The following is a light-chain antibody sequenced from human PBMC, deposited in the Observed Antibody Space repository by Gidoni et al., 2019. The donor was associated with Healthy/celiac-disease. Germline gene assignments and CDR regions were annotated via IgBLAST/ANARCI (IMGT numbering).Light chain of an antibody. Sequence: DIVMTQSPDSLAVSLGERATINCKSSQIVLYSSNNKNYLAWYQQKPGQPPKLLIYWASTRESVFPDRFSGSGSGTDFTLTIRSLQAEDVAVYDCQQYYRTPLLTFGGGTKVEIK. CDR1: QIVLYSSNNKNY. J-gene: IGKJ4*01. CDR3: QQYYRTPLLT. CDR2: WAS. V-gene: IGKV4-1*01.